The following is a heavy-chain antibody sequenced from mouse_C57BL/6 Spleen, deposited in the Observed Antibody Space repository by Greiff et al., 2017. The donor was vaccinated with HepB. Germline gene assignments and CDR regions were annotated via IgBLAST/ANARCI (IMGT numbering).Heavy chain of an antibody. J-gene: IGHJ3*01. V-gene: IGHV5-17*01. CDR1: GFTFSDYG. CDR3: TSPCTTDYSWFAY. CDR2: ISSGSNTI. D-gene: IGHD2-14*01. Sequence: EVKLVESGGGLVKPGGSLKLSCAASGFTFSDYGMPWVRQAPEKGLEWVAYISSGSNTIYYADTVKGRFTISRDNAKNTLFLQMTSLRSEDTAMYYWTSPCTTDYSWFAYWGQGTILTVSA.